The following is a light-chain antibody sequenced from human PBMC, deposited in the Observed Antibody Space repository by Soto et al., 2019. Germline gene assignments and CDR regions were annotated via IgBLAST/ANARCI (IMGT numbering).Light chain of an antibody. J-gene: IGKJ5*01. V-gene: IGKV1-9*01. CDR3: RQLNTYPIT. Sequence: DIQLTQSPSFLSASVGDRVTITCRARQGISSFLAWYQQKPPKAPELLIYGASTLQSGVPSRFSGSGSGTEFTLTSSSLQPEDFATYYCRQLNTYPITGARGTRLEIK. CDR1: QGISSF. CDR2: GAS.